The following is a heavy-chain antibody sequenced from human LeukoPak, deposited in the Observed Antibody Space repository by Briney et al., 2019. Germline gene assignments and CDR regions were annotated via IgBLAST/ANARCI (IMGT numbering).Heavy chain of an antibody. Sequence: PGGSLRLSCAASGFTFSSYAMHWVRQAPGKGLEWVAVISYDGSNKYYADSVKGRFTISRDNSKNTLYLQMNSLRAEDTAVYYCAREPTNPVYYYDSSGYSDYWGQGTLVTVSS. V-gene: IGHV3-30-3*01. J-gene: IGHJ4*02. CDR1: GFTFSSYA. CDR2: ISYDGSNK. CDR3: AREPTNPVYYYDSSGYSDY. D-gene: IGHD3-22*01.